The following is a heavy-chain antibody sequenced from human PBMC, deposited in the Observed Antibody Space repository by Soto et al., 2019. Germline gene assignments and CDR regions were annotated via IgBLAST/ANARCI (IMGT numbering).Heavy chain of an antibody. CDR1: GFIFSNYY. Sequence: QVRLVESGGDLVKPGGSLRISCTASGFIFSNYYMSWIRQAPGKGLEWVSFISSRDLSIYYADSVKGRFTIFRDNAKNSLFLHMSDLRTADTAVYYCARVSATGWHVNGRDYFDHWGLGTLVTVSS. J-gene: IGHJ4*02. CDR2: ISSRDLSI. V-gene: IGHV3-11*01. CDR3: ARVSATGWHVNGRDYFDH. D-gene: IGHD6-19*01.